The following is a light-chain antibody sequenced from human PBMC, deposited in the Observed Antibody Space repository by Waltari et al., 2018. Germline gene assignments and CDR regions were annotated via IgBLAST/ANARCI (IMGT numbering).Light chain of an antibody. CDR1: SSDVGAYDY. V-gene: IGLV2-14*03. Sequence: QSALTQPASVSGSPGQSIAISCTGTSSDVGAYDYVSWYQQPPGKAPKLIIFDVKYRPSGVSNRFSSSKSGNTASLTISGLQPEDEADYYCSSYLSTNTEVFGGGTKVTVL. CDR3: SSYLSTNTEV. CDR2: DVK. J-gene: IGLJ2*01.